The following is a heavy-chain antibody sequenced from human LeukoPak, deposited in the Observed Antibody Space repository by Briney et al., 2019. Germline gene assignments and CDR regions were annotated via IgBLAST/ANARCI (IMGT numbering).Heavy chain of an antibody. D-gene: IGHD5-12*01. CDR2: INPNSGGT. CDR1: GYTFTGYY. J-gene: IGHJ4*02. V-gene: IGHV1-2*02. CDR3: ARADIVATIVVDY. Sequence: VKVSCKASGYTFTGYYMHWVRQAPGQGLEWMGWINPNSGGTNYAQKFQGRVTMTRDTSISTAYMELSRLRSDDTAVYYCARADIVATIVVDYWGQGTLVTVSS.